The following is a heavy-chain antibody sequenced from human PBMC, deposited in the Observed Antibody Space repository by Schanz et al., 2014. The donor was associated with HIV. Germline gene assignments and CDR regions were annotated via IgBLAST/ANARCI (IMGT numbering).Heavy chain of an antibody. D-gene: IGHD2-15*01. V-gene: IGHV3-7*03. Sequence: EVQLLESGGCLVQPGGSLRLSCAASGFTFSSYAMSWVRQAPGKGLEWVANIKQDGSEQQYVDSVKGRFTISRDNAKNSLFLQMNSLRVEDTAVYYCALSRPSGYGGSWYFDLWGRGTLVAVSS. CDR1: GFTFSSYA. J-gene: IGHJ2*01. CDR2: IKQDGSEQ. CDR3: ALSRPSGYGGSWYFDL.